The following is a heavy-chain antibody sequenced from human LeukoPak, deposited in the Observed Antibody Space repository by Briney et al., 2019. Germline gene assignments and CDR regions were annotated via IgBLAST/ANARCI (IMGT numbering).Heavy chain of an antibody. D-gene: IGHD3-22*01. CDR3: ARDGANSSGYYPFDY. V-gene: IGHV3-21*01. Sequence: NPGGSLRLSCAASGFAFDDYGMSWVRQAPGKGLEWVSSISSSSSYIYYADSVKGRFTISRDNAKNSLYLQMNSLRAEDTAVYYCARDGANSSGYYPFDYWGQGTLVTVSS. CDR2: ISSSSSYI. CDR1: GFAFDDYG. J-gene: IGHJ4*02.